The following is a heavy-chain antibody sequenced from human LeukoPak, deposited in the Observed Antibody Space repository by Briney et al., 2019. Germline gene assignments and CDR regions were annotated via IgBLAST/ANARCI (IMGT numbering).Heavy chain of an antibody. CDR1: GDIVSSNSAA. Sequence: KLSQTLSLTCALSGDIVSSNSAAWNWIRQSPSRGLEWLGRTYYRSKWYNDYAVSVKSRITINPDTSKNQFSLQLNSVTPEDTAVYYCARDTVLMVYAMGEFDYWGQGTLVTVSS. V-gene: IGHV6-1*01. CDR3: ARDTVLMVYAMGEFDY. J-gene: IGHJ4*02. D-gene: IGHD2-8*01. CDR2: TYYRSKWYN.